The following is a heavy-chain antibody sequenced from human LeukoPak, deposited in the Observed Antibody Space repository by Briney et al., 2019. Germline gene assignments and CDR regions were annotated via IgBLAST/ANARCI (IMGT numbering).Heavy chain of an antibody. CDR2: IYYSGST. CDR1: GGSINNYY. CDR3: ARQAGSPWYFDY. V-gene: IGHV4-59*08. J-gene: IGHJ4*02. D-gene: IGHD1-26*01. Sequence: SETLSLTCTVSGGSINNYYWSWIRQPPGKGLEWIGYIYYSGSTNYNPSLKSRITISVDTSKNQFSRKLSSVTAADTAVYYCARQAGSPWYFDYWGQGTLVTVSS.